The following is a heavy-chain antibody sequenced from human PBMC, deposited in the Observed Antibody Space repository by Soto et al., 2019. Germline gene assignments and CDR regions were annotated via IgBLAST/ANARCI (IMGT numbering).Heavy chain of an antibody. J-gene: IGHJ3*02. CDR3: ARCDSSGFMLNEDAFDI. CDR2: INAGNGNT. CDR1: GYTFTSYA. Sequence: RASVKVSCKASGYTFTSYAMHWVRQAPGQRLEWMGWINAGNGNTKYSQKFQGRVTITRDTSASTAYMEPSSLRSEDTAVYYCARCDSSGFMLNEDAFDIWGQGTMVTVSS. D-gene: IGHD6-19*01. V-gene: IGHV1-3*01.